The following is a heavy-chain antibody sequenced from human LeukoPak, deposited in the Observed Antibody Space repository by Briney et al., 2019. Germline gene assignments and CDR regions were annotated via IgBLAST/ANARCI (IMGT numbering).Heavy chain of an antibody. CDR3: ARDKGTIFGVVKNYGMDV. J-gene: IGHJ6*02. CDR1: GGSISSGGYY. D-gene: IGHD3-3*01. V-gene: IGHV4-31*03. Sequence: PSQTLSLTCTVSGGSISSGGYYWSWIRQHPGKGLEWIGYIYYSGSTYCNPSLKSRVTISVDTSKNQFSLKLSSVTAADTAVYYCARDKGTIFGVVKNYGMDVWGQGTTVTVSS. CDR2: IYYSGST.